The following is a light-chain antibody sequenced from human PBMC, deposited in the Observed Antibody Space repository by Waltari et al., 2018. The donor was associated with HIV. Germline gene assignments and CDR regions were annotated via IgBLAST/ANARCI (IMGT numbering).Light chain of an antibody. Sequence: EIVLTQSPGTLSVSPGERVTLSCRASQSVSSNYLAWYQQKPGQAPRLLIYGASYRATDIPDRFSGSGSETDFTLTISRLEPEDFAVYYCQQYGTSLFTFGPGTKVDIK. J-gene: IGKJ3*01. CDR2: GAS. V-gene: IGKV3-20*01. CDR1: QSVSSNY. CDR3: QQYGTSLFT.